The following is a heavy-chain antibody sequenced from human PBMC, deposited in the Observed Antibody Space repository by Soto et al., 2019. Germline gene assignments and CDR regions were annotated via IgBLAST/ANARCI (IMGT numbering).Heavy chain of an antibody. CDR1: GGTFSSYA. CDR3: ARPYCSSTSCYPPYYYYYGMDV. D-gene: IGHD2-2*01. CDR2: IIPIFGTA. Sequence: QVQLVQSGAEVKKPGSSVKVSCKASGGTFSSYAISWVRQAPGQGLEWMGGIIPIFGTANYAQKFQGRVTITADKSTSTAYMELSSLRSEDTAVYYCARPYCSSTSCYPPYYYYYGMDVWGQGTTVTVSS. V-gene: IGHV1-69*06. J-gene: IGHJ6*02.